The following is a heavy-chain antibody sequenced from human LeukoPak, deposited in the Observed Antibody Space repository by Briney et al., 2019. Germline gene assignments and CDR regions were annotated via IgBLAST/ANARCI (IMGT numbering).Heavy chain of an antibody. J-gene: IGHJ4*02. CDR1: GFTFSSYT. CDR3: AWMATIFTFDY. CDR2: IRNDRIT. V-gene: IGHV3-15*01. Sequence: PGASLTLSCAAYGFTFSSYTMSWVRQAPGKGLEWVGRIRNDRITDYSAPVQGRFSISRDNSKNTFYLQMNSLRTEDTGMYFCAWMATIFTFDYWGQGTMVTVSS. D-gene: IGHD5-12*01.